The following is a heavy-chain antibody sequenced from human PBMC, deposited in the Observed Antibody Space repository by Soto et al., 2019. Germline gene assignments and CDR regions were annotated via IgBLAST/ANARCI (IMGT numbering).Heavy chain of an antibody. V-gene: IGHV1-24*01. CDR3: VRRHVSATGIDWFDP. D-gene: IGHD6-13*01. Sequence: ASVKVSCKVSGYTLTEFSMHWVRQSPVKGLEWMGGFDPEDGETIYAQKFQGRVTITRDTSASTAYMELSSLRSEDTAVYYCVRRHVSATGIDWFDPWGQGTLVTVSS. J-gene: IGHJ5*02. CDR2: FDPEDGET. CDR1: GYTLTEFS.